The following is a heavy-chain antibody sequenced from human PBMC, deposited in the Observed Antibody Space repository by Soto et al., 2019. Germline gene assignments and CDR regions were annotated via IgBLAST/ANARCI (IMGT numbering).Heavy chain of an antibody. J-gene: IGHJ5*02. CDR3: ARDQGVAAAGITWFDP. D-gene: IGHD6-13*01. V-gene: IGHV4-4*07. CDR2: IHSSGST. CDR1: GASMNSYH. Sequence: SETLSLTCTVSGASMNSYHWSWIRQPAGKGLEWIGHIHSSGSTNYNPSLKSRVTMSVDTSKNQFSLRLMSLTAADTAVYYCARDQGVAAAGITWFDPWGQGXLVTVPS.